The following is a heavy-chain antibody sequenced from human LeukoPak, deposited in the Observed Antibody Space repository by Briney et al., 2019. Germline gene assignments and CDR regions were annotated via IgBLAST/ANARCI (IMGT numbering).Heavy chain of an antibody. D-gene: IGHD1-26*01. J-gene: IGHJ5*02. CDR1: GGTFSSYA. CDR3: AREYSGSSGAPWFDP. Sequence: SVKVSCKASGGTFSSYAISCVPHAPGQGHEWMGGIIPIFGTANYEEKFQGRVTITTDECTSTAYMELSSLRSEDTAVYYCAREYSGSSGAPWFDPWGQGTLVTVSS. V-gene: IGHV1-69*05. CDR2: IIPIFGTA.